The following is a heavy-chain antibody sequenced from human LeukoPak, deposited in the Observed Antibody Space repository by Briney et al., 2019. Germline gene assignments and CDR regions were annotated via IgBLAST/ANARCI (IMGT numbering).Heavy chain of an antibody. CDR2: ISGDGGST. Sequence: PGGSLRLSCTASGFTFDDYAMHWVRQAPGKGLEWVSLISGDGGSTYYADSVKGRFTISRDNSKNSLYLQMNSLRTEDTALYYCAKDLAMVVTLYYYYMDVWGKGTTVTVSS. J-gene: IGHJ6*03. CDR3: AKDLAMVVTLYYYYMDV. V-gene: IGHV3-43*02. CDR1: GFTFDDYA. D-gene: IGHD4-23*01.